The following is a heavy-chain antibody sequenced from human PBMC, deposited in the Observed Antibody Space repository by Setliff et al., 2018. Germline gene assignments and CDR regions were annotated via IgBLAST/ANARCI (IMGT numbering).Heavy chain of an antibody. CDR1: GDSIGRGGYY. CDR3: ARDRRGGYGAINWFDP. CDR2: IYYSGST. D-gene: IGHD3-16*01. J-gene: IGHJ5*02. V-gene: IGHV4-31*03. Sequence: PPETLSLTCSVSGDSIGRGGYYWSWIRQQPGKGLEWIASIYYSGSTYYNPSLKSRLRVSMDSSKNQFYLDLSSVTAAGTAVYYCARDRRGGYGAINWFDPWGQGTLVTVSS.